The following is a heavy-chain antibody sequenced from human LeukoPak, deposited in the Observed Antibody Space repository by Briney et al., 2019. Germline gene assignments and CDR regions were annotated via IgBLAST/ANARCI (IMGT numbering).Heavy chain of an antibody. CDR1: GFTFSSYA. CDR3: ARVGYYDSSGYYSNFDY. V-gene: IGHV3-23*01. D-gene: IGHD3-22*01. J-gene: IGHJ4*02. CDR2: ISGSGGST. Sequence: GGSLRLSCAASGFTFSSYAMSWVRQAPGKGLEWVSAISGSGGSTYYADSVKGRFTISRDNSKNTLYLQMNSLRAEDTAVYYCARVGYYDSSGYYSNFDYWGQGTLVTVSS.